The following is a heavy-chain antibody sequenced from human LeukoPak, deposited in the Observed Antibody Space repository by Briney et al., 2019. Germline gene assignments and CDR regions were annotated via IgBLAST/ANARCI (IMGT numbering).Heavy chain of an antibody. J-gene: IGHJ4*02. CDR2: ISWNSGSI. V-gene: IGHV3-9*01. D-gene: IGHD6-19*01. CDR1: GFTFDDYA. Sequence: PGRSLRLSCAASGFTFDDYAMHWVRQAPGKGLEWVSGISWNSGSIGYADSVKGRFTISRDNAKNSLYLQMNSLRAEDTALYYCAKDISSWYYFDYWGQGTLVTVSS. CDR3: AKDISSWYYFDY.